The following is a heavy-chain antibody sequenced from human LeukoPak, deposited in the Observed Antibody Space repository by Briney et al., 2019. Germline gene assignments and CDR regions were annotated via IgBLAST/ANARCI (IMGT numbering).Heavy chain of an antibody. V-gene: IGHV1-2*02. CDR2: INPNSGGT. J-gene: IGHJ6*02. D-gene: IGHD1-1*01. CDR3: ARPMTGTGLTYYYYGMDT. Sequence: ASVKVSCKASGYTFTGYYLHWVRQAPGQGLEWLGWINPNSGGTHYAQKFQGRVTVTRDTSISTAYMELNSLRSEDTALYYCARPMTGTGLTYYYYGMDTWGQGTTVTVSS. CDR1: GYTFTGYY.